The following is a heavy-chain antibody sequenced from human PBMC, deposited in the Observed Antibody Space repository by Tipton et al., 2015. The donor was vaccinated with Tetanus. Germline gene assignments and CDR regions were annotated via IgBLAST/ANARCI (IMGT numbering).Heavy chain of an antibody. CDR1: GGSVSSESYY. J-gene: IGHJ4*02. D-gene: IGHD4-23*01. Sequence: TLSLTCTVSGGSVSSESYYWAWIRQTPRKGLEWIGSIYYGGNTYYNPSLKSRLTMAVDTSKTQVSLKLSSVTAADTAVYYCATGRRTVGFDYWGQGALVTVSS. V-gene: IGHV4-39*01. CDR3: ATGRRTVGFDY. CDR2: IYYGGNT.